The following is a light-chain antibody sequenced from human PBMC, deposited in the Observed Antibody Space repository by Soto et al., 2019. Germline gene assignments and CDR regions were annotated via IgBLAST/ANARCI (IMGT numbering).Light chain of an antibody. V-gene: IGKV2-30*01. J-gene: IGKJ1*01. CDR1: HSLVYSDGSTY. Sequence: EGVMTRCRLSLPVIHGQPASISCRSSHSLVYSDGSTYLNWFQQRPGQSPRRLIYKVSNRDSGVPDRFSGSGSGTDFTLKLSRVEAEDLGVYYCIQFTLWPWTFGPGTKVDIK. CDR3: IQFTLWPWT. CDR2: KVS.